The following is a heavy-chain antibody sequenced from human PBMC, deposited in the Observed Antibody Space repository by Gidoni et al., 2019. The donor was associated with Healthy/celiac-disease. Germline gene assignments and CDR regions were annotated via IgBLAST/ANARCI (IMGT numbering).Heavy chain of an antibody. CDR1: GGSSSSSSYY. Sequence: QPQLQESVSGLVKPSETLSLTCTVSGGSSSSSSYYWGWIRQPPGKGLEWIGSIYYSGSTYYNPSLKSRVTISVDTSKNQFSLKLSSVTAADTAVYYCARHQSSGWYISLLDAFDIWGQGTMVTVSS. CDR3: ARHQSSGWYISLLDAFDI. J-gene: IGHJ3*02. CDR2: IYYSGST. D-gene: IGHD6-19*01. V-gene: IGHV4-39*01.